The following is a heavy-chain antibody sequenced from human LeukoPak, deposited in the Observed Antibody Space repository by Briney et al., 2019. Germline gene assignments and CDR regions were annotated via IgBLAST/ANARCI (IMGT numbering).Heavy chain of an antibody. J-gene: IGHJ4*02. CDR1: GFTFSSYA. Sequence: PGRSLRLSCAASGFTFSSYAMHWVRQAPGKGLEWVAVISYDGSNRYYADSVKGRFTISRDNSKNTLYLQMNSLRAEDTAVYYCAREYPTDSSSWHRYFDYWGQGTLVTVSS. CDR3: AREYPTDSSSWHRYFDY. CDR2: ISYDGSNR. D-gene: IGHD6-13*01. V-gene: IGHV3-30-3*01.